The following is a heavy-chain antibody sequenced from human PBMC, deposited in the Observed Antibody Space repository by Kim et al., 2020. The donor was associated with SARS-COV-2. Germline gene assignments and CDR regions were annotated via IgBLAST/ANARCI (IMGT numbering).Heavy chain of an antibody. Sequence: KSRVTISVDTSKNQFSLKLSSVTAAETAVYYCARGVRVLRYFDWLLSLDYWGQGTLVTVSS. D-gene: IGHD3-9*01. CDR3: ARGVRVLRYFDWLLSLDY. J-gene: IGHJ4*02. V-gene: IGHV4-34*01.